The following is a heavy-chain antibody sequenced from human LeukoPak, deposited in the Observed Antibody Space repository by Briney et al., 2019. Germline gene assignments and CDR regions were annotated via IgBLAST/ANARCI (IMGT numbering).Heavy chain of an antibody. Sequence: GSLRLSCAASGFTFSSYAMHWVRQAPGKGLEWVAVISYDGSNKYYADSVKGRFTISRDNSKNTLYLQMNSLRAEDTAVYYCARALPYCSSTSCYARWFDPWGQGTLVTVSS. CDR1: GFTFSSYA. J-gene: IGHJ5*02. CDR2: ISYDGSNK. D-gene: IGHD2-2*01. V-gene: IGHV3-30-3*01. CDR3: ARALPYCSSTSCYARWFDP.